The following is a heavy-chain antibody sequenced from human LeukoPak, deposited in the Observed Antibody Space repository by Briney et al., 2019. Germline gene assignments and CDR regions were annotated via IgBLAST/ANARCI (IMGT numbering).Heavy chain of an antibody. V-gene: IGHV3-23*01. CDR1: GFTFSSYA. CDR2: ISGGATST. Sequence: GGSLRLSCAASGFTFSSYAMIWIRQAPGKGLEWVSTISGGATSTYYADSVKGRFTISRDNSKNTLYLQMNSLRAEDTAVYHCAKEGSTWYSLSNWGQGTLVTVSS. CDR3: AKEGSTWYSLSN. D-gene: IGHD6-13*01. J-gene: IGHJ4*02.